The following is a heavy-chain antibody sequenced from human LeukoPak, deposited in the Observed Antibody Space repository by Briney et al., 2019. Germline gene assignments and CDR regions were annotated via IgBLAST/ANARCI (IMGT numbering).Heavy chain of an antibody. J-gene: IGHJ4*02. D-gene: IGHD3-22*01. CDR3: ARDLLYDSSGYLGY. CDR2: INPNSGGT. Sequence: ASVKVSCTASGYTFTSYYMHWVRQAPGQGLEWMGWINPNSGGTNYAQKFQGRVTMTRDTSISTAYMELSRLRSDDTAVYYCARDLLYDSSGYLGYWGQGTLVTVSS. CDR1: GYTFTSYY. V-gene: IGHV1-2*02.